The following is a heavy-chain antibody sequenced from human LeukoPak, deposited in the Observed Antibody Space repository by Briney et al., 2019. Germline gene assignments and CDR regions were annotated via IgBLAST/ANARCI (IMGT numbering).Heavy chain of an antibody. J-gene: IGHJ3*02. CDR2: MNPNSGNT. Sequence: ASVKVSCKASGYTFTSYDINWVRQATGQGLEWMGWMNPNSGNTGYAQKFQGRVIMTRDTSTSTVYMEISSLRSEDTALYYCARQRGGQYEDGFDMWGQGTMVTVSS. CDR1: GYTFTSYD. D-gene: IGHD2-8*01. CDR3: ARQRGGQYEDGFDM. V-gene: IGHV1-8*02.